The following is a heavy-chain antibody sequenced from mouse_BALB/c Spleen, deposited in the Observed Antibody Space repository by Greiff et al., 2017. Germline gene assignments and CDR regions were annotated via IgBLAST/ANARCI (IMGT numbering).Heavy chain of an antibody. CDR2: INPSNGGT. V-gene: IGHV1S81*02. J-gene: IGHJ3*01. CDR1: GYTFPSSY. CDR3: TRDGLRGAWFAD. Sequence: QVQLQQPGAELVKPGASVKFSCKASGYTFPSSYMSWVKQRPGQGLEWIGGINPSNGGTNFNEKFKSKATLTVDKSSSTAYMQLSSLTSEDSAVYYCTRDGLRGAWFADWGQGTLVTVSA. D-gene: IGHD2-2*01.